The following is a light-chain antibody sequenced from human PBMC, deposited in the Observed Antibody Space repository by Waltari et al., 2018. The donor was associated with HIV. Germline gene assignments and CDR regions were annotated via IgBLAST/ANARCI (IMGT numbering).Light chain of an antibody. CDR1: SNAIGISTS. CDR2: DVD. CDR3: SSKSTIYFGVL. Sequence: QSALSQPASVSGRPGQSITISCTGSSNAIGISTSVSWYQHHPGKAPKLIIFDVDKRPSGISERFSGSKSGYTASLTISGLRTEDEADYFCSSKSTIYFGVLFGGGTTLTVL. J-gene: IGLJ2*01. V-gene: IGLV2-23*02.